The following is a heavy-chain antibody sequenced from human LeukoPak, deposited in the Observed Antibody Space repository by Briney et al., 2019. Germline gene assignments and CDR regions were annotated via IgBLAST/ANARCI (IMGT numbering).Heavy chain of an antibody. J-gene: IGHJ4*02. D-gene: IGHD2-15*01. Sequence: PGGSLRLSCAASGFTFSSYAMHWVRQAPGKGLEWVAVISYDGSNKYYADSVKGRFTISRDNSKNTLYLQMNSLRAEDTAVYYCAREPGYCSGGSCYLHLDYWGQGTLVTVSS. V-gene: IGHV3-30*04. CDR3: AREPGYCSGGSCYLHLDY. CDR1: GFTFSSYA. CDR2: ISYDGSNK.